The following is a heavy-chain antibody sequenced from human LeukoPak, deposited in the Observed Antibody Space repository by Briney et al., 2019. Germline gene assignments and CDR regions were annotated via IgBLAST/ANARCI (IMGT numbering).Heavy chain of an antibody. V-gene: IGHV4-38-2*02. Sequence: SETLSLTCTVSGYSISSGYYWGWIRQPPGKGLEWIGSIYHSGSTYYNPSLKSRVTISVDTSKNQFSLKLSSVTAADTVVYYCASTRVVGATHFDYWGQGTLVTVSS. CDR2: IYHSGST. J-gene: IGHJ4*02. CDR1: GYSISSGYY. D-gene: IGHD1-26*01. CDR3: ASTRVVGATHFDY.